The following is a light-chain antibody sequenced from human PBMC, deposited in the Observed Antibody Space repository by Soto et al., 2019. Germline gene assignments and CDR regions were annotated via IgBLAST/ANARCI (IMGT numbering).Light chain of an antibody. CDR1: SSNIGAGYD. Sequence: QSVLTQPPSVSGAPGQRVTFSCTGTSSNIGAGYDVHWYQQLPGTVPKLLIYGNTNRPSGVPDRFSASKSGTSASLVITGLQAEDEADYYCQSFDSSLYVIFGGGTQLTVL. V-gene: IGLV1-40*01. CDR2: GNT. J-gene: IGLJ2*01. CDR3: QSFDSSLYVI.